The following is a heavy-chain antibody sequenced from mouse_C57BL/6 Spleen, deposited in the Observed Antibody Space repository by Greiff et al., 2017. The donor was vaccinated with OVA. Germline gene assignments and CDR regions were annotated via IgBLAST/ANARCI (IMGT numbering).Heavy chain of an antibody. CDR2: IAPETGGT. J-gene: IGHJ4*01. CDR1: GYTFTDYE. CDR3: TDGSSLYAMDY. Sequence: QVQLQQSGAELVRPGASVTLSCKASGYTFTDYEMHWVKQTPVHGLEWIGAIAPETGGTAYNQKFKGKAILTADKSSSTAYMELRSLTSEDSAVYYCTDGSSLYAMDYWGQGTSVTVSS. D-gene: IGHD1-1*01. V-gene: IGHV1-15*01.